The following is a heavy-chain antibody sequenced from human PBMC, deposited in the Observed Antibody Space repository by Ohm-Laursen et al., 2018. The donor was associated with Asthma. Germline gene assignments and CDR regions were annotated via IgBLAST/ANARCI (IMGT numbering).Heavy chain of an antibody. CDR3: ARVKRYYYGSGSEYYYYGMDV. CDR1: GGSISSYY. Sequence: SETLSLTCIVSGGSISSYYWSWIRQPPGKGLEWIGYIYYSGSTNYNPSLKSRVTISVDTSKNQFSLKLSSVTAADIAVYYCARVKRYYYGSGSEYYYYGMDVWGQGTTVTVSS. J-gene: IGHJ6*02. CDR2: IYYSGST. V-gene: IGHV4-59*01. D-gene: IGHD3-10*01.